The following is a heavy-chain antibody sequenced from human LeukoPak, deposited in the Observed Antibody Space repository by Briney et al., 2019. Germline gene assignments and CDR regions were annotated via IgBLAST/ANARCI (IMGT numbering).Heavy chain of an antibody. CDR2: IYYSGST. CDR1: GGSISGYY. CDR3: ARVGDLGYCSGGSCYSFYFDY. Sequence: PSETLSLTCTVSGGSISGYYWSWIRQPPGKGLEWIGYIYYSGSTNYNPSLKSRVTISVDTSKNQFSLKLSSVTAADTAVYYCARVGDLGYCSGGSCYSFYFDYWGQGTLVTVSS. V-gene: IGHV4-59*01. J-gene: IGHJ4*02. D-gene: IGHD2-15*01.